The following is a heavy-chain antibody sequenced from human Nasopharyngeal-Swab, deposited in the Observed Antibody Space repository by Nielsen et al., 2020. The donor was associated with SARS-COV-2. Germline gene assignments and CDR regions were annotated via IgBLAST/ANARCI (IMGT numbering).Heavy chain of an antibody. D-gene: IGHD3-10*01. CDR3: AREPDVGGADAFDI. J-gene: IGHJ3*02. Sequence: ASVKVSCKASGYTFTSYDINWVRQATGQGLEWMGRMNPNSGNTGYAQKFQGRVTMTRNTSISTAYMELSSLRSEDTAVYYCAREPDVGGADAFDIWGQGTMVTVPS. V-gene: IGHV1-8*01. CDR2: MNPNSGNT. CDR1: GYTFTSYD.